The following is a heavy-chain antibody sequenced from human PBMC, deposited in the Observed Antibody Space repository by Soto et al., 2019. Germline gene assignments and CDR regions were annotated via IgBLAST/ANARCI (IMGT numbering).Heavy chain of an antibody. CDR3: AKGGSSWYYFDY. CDR1: GFTFSSYG. J-gene: IGHJ4*02. D-gene: IGHD6-13*01. Sequence: QVQLVESGGGVVQPGRSLRLSCAASGFTFSSYGMHWVRQAPGKGLEWVAVISSDGGNSFYADSVKGRFTFSRDNSKNTLYLQMNSRKPEATAVYYCAKGGSSWYYFDYWGQGTLVTVSS. CDR2: ISSDGGNS. V-gene: IGHV3-30*18.